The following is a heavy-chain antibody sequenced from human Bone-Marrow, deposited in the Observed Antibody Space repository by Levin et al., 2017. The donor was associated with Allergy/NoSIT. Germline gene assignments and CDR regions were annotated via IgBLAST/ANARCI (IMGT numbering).Heavy chain of an antibody. J-gene: IGHJ4*02. Sequence: SETLSLTCTVSGGSISSSSYYWGWIRQPPGKGLEWIGSIYYSGSTYYNPSLKSRVTISVDTSKNQFSLKLSSVTAADTAVYYCARHYSGSGWGGDYFDYWGQGTLVTVSS. CDR1: GGSISSSSYY. CDR2: IYYSGST. CDR3: ARHYSGSGWGGDYFDY. V-gene: IGHV4-39*01. D-gene: IGHD6-19*01.